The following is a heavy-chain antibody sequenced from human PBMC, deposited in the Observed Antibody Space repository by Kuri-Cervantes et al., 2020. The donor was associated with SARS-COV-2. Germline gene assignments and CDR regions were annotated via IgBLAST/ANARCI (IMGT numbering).Heavy chain of an antibody. CDR2: INWNGGST. V-gene: IGHV3-20*04. CDR3: TRAQTSFDS. CDR1: GFTFDDYG. J-gene: IGHJ4*02. Sequence: GGSLRLSCAASGFTFDDYGMSWVRQAPGKGLEWVSGINWNGGSTGYADSVKGRFTISRDNSKNTVYLQMNSLRPEDTAVYYCTRAQTSFDSWGQGTLVTVSS.